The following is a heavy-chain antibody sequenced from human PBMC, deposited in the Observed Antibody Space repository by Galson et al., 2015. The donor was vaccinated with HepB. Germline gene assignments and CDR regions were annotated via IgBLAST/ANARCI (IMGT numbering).Heavy chain of an antibody. CDR1: GFTFSSYA. J-gene: IGHJ3*02. Sequence: SLRLSCAVSGFTFSSYAMSWVRQAPGKGLEWVSAISGSGGSTYYADSVKGRFTISRDNSKNTLYLQMNSLRAEDTAVYYCAKDGIGRGRAHDAFDIWGQGTMVTVSS. V-gene: IGHV3-23*01. CDR2: ISGSGGST. CDR3: AKDGIGRGRAHDAFDI. D-gene: IGHD1-1*01.